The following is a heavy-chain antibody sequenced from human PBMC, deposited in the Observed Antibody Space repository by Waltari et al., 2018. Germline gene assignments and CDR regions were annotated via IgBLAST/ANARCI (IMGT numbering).Heavy chain of an antibody. D-gene: IGHD3-10*01. Sequence: EVQLLESGGGLVQPGGSLRLSCAASGFTFSSYAMSWVRQAPGKGLEWGSAISGSGGSTYYADSVKGRFTISRDNSKNTLYLQMNSLRAEDTAVYYCAKREGFRELGDYWGQGTLVTVSS. CDR3: AKREGFRELGDY. V-gene: IGHV3-23*01. CDR1: GFTFSSYA. CDR2: ISGSGGST. J-gene: IGHJ4*02.